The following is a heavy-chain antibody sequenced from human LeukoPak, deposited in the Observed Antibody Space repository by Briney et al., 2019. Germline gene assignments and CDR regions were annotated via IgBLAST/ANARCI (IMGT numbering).Heavy chain of an antibody. Sequence: GGSLRLSCAASGFTFSNYAMHWVRQAPGKGLEWVAVISYDGSNKYYAASVKGRFTISRDNSKNMLYLQMNSLRAEDTAVYYCGKHDSSSDYWGQGTLVTVSS. CDR2: ISYDGSNK. D-gene: IGHD3-22*01. V-gene: IGHV3-30*04. CDR1: GFTFSNYA. CDR3: GKHDSSSDY. J-gene: IGHJ4*02.